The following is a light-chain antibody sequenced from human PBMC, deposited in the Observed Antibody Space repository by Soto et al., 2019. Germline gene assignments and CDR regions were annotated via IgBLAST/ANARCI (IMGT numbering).Light chain of an antibody. V-gene: IGKV1-5*03. J-gene: IGKJ1*01. CDR2: KAS. CDR3: QQYDSYSWT. Sequence: DSQITQSPATLSASVGDRDTITSRASQSISSWLAWYQQKPGKAPKLLIYKASSLESGVPSRFSGSGSGTEFTLTISSRQPDDFATYYCQQYDSYSWTFGQGTKVDIK. CDR1: QSISSW.